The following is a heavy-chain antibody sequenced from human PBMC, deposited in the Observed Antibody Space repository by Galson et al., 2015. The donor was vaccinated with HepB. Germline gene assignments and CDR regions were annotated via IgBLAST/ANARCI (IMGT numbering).Heavy chain of an antibody. CDR1: GYSFTSYW. D-gene: IGHD6-13*01. CDR2: IDPSDSYT. J-gene: IGHJ6*02. Sequence: QSGAEVKKPGESLRISCKGSGYSFTSYWISWVRQMPGKGLEWMGRIDPSDSYTNYSPSFQGHVTISADKSISTAYLQWSSLKASDTAMYYCARLRRQQLDARKSRLIYGMDVWGQGTTVTVSS. CDR3: ARLRRQQLDARKSRLIYGMDV. V-gene: IGHV5-10-1*01.